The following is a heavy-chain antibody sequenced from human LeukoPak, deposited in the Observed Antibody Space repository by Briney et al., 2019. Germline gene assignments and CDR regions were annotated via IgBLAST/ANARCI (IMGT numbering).Heavy chain of an antibody. Sequence: GGSLRLSCAASGFTFSSYWMHWVRQAPGKGLVWVSRINTDGSSTSYADSVKGRFTISRDNAKNTLYLQMNSLRAEDTAVYYCARVRTPYSSSWSNWFDHWGQGTLVTVSS. D-gene: IGHD6-13*01. CDR2: INTDGSST. J-gene: IGHJ5*02. CDR1: GFTFSSYW. V-gene: IGHV3-74*01. CDR3: ARVRTPYSSSWSNWFDH.